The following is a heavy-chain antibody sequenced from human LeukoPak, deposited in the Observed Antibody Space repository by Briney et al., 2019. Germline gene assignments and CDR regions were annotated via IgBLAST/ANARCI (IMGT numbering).Heavy chain of an antibody. CDR3: ARIEGPWLQFYFDY. D-gene: IGHD5-24*01. J-gene: IGHJ4*02. V-gene: IGHV4-39*07. CDR1: GGSISSSSYY. Sequence: PSQTLSLTCTVSGGSISSSSYYWGWIRQPPGKGLEWIGSIYYSGSTYYNPSLKSRVTISVDTSKNQFSLKLSSVTAADTAVYYCARIEGPWLQFYFDYWGQGTLVTVSS. CDR2: IYYSGST.